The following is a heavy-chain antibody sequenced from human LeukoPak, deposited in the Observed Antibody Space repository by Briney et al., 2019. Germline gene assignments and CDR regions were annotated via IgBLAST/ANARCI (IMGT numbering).Heavy chain of an antibody. CDR2: MNPNSGNT. CDR3: AAPSPVGANAFDI. CDR1: GYTFTSYD. Sequence: ASVKVSCKASGYTFTSYDINWVRQATGQGLEWMGWMNPNSGNTGYAQKFQGRVTITADESMSTAYMELSSLRSEDTAVYYCAAPSPVGANAFDIWGQGTMVTVSS. J-gene: IGHJ3*02. D-gene: IGHD1-26*01. V-gene: IGHV1-8*03.